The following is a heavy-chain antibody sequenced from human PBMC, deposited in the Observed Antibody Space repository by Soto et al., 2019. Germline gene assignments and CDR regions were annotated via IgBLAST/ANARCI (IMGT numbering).Heavy chain of an antibody. CDR3: ASVDYYDSSGYYGY. CDR1: GYTFTIYG. J-gene: IGHJ4*02. D-gene: IGHD3-22*01. Sequence: QVQLVQSGAEVKKPGASVKVSCKASGYTFTIYGISWVRQATGQGLEWMGWISGYNGNTDYAQNLQDRVTLTTDASTSSVYMELRSLRSDDTAGYYCASVDYYDSSGYYGYWGQGTLITVSS. V-gene: IGHV1-18*04. CDR2: ISGYNGNT.